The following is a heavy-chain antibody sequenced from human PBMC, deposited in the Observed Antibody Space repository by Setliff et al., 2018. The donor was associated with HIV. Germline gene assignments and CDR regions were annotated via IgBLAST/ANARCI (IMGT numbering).Heavy chain of an antibody. Sequence: SETLSLTCTVSGGSISSGGYYWSWIRQHPGKGLEWIGYIYYSGSTYYNPSLKSRVTISVDTSKNQFSLNLTSVTAADTAVYYCARGGFKWSGSYADYWGQGTLVTVSS. CDR1: GGSISSGGYY. CDR2: IYYSGST. D-gene: IGHD1-26*01. V-gene: IGHV4-31*03. J-gene: IGHJ4*02. CDR3: ARGGFKWSGSYADY.